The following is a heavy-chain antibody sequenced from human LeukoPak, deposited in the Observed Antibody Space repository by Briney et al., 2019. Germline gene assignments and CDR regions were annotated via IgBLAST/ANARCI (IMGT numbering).Heavy chain of an antibody. CDR1: GFTFSSYG. J-gene: IGHJ4*02. CDR2: ISYDGSNK. Sequence: PGGSLRLSCAASGFTFSSYGMHWVRQAPGKGLEWVAVISYDGSNKYYADSVKGRFTISRDNSKNTLYLQMNSLRAEDTAVYYCAKDARPDYYDSSGYQDYWGQGTLVTVSS. CDR3: AKDARPDYYDSSGYQDY. V-gene: IGHV3-30*18. D-gene: IGHD3-22*01.